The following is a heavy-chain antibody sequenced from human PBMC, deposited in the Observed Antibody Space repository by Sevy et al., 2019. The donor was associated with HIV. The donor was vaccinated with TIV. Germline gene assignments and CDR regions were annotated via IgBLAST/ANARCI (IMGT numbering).Heavy chain of an antibody. CDR2: ISAYNGNT. CDR1: GYTFTSYG. V-gene: IGHV1-18*04. CDR3: AREGGPGIAVAGTVAFDI. Sequence: ASVKVSCKASGYTFTSYGISWVRQAPGQGLEWVGWISAYNGNTNYAQKLQGRVTMTTDTSTSTAYMELRSLRSDDTAVYYCAREGGPGIAVAGTVAFDIWGQGTMVTVSS. J-gene: IGHJ3*02. D-gene: IGHD6-19*01.